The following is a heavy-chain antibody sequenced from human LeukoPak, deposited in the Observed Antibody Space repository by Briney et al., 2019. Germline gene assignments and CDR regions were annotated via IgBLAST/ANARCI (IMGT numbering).Heavy chain of an antibody. D-gene: IGHD2-2*01. V-gene: IGHV4-59*01. CDR2: IYYSGST. J-gene: IGHJ4*02. CDR3: ARGSTSLYESDFDY. Sequence: PSETLSLTCTVSGGSISSYYWSWIRQPPGKGLEWIGYIYYSGSTNYNPSLKSRVTISVDTSKNQFSLKLSSVTAADTAVYYRARGSTSLYESDFDYWGQGTLVTVSS. CDR1: GGSISSYY.